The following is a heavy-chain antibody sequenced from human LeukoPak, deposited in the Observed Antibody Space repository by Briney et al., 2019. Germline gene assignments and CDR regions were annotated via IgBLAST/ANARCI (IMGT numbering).Heavy chain of an antibody. Sequence: PGGSLRLSCAASGFAFNNYAMSWVRQAPGKGLEWVSAISGSGDSTYYADSVKGRFTISRDNSKNTLFLLMNSLRAEDTAVYYCARETGYSSGYYRDWGQGTLVTVSS. CDR1: GFAFNNYA. D-gene: IGHD6-19*01. CDR3: ARETGYSSGYYRD. J-gene: IGHJ4*02. V-gene: IGHV3-23*01. CDR2: ISGSGDST.